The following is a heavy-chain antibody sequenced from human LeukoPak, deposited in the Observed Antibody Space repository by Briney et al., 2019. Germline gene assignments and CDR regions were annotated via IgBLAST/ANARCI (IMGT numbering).Heavy chain of an antibody. D-gene: IGHD1-14*01. CDR2: VKSKTDGGTT. CDR3: ATGRRFDY. Sequence: PGGSLRLSCAASGFTFSSYPMNWVRQAPGKGLEWVGRVKSKTDGGTTDYAAPVKGRFTISRDDSKNTLYPQVNSLNTEDTAVYYCATGRRFDYWGQGTLVTVSS. CDR1: GFTFSSYP. V-gene: IGHV3-15*01. J-gene: IGHJ4*02.